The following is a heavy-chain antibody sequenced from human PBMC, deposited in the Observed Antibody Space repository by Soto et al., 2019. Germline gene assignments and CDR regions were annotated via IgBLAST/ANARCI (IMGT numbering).Heavy chain of an antibody. D-gene: IGHD3-3*01. CDR1: GGSISSSSYY. Sequence: SETLSLTCTVSGGSISSSSYYWGWIRQPPGKGLEWIGSIYYSGSTYYNPSLKSRVTISVDTSKNQFSLKLSSVTAADTAVYYCARPSVLYYDFWSGPLDYYGMDVWGQGTTVIVSS. V-gene: IGHV4-39*01. J-gene: IGHJ6*02. CDR2: IYYSGST. CDR3: ARPSVLYYDFWSGPLDYYGMDV.